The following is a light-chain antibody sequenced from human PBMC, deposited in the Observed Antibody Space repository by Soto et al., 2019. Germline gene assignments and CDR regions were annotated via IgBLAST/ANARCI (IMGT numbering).Light chain of an antibody. CDR1: QSLLHITGETF. Sequence: DVVMTQTPLSLSVAPGQPASISCKSSQSLLHITGETFLLWYLQKPGQSPQLLTYEVSTRVSGVPDRFSGSGSGTDFTLEISRVETDDVGIYYCMQSTQLPPTFGQGTRLGIE. CDR3: MQSTQLPPT. V-gene: IGKV2D-29*02. CDR2: EVS. J-gene: IGKJ5*01.